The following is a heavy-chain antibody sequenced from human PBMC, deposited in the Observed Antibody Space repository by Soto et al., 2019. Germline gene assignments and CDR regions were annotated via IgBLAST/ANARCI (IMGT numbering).Heavy chain of an antibody. D-gene: IGHD3-3*01. V-gene: IGHV1-18*01. CDR1: GYTFTSYG. CDR3: ARDSTDGYYDFWSGYTNGAWFDP. J-gene: IGHJ5*02. CDR2: ISADNGNT. Sequence: QVQLVQSGAEVKKPGASVKVSCKASGYTFTSYGISWVRQAPGQGLEGMGWISADNGNTNYAQKLEGIVPMTKAPSPSTGYVELRSLRSDDTAVYYCARDSTDGYYDFWSGYTNGAWFDPWGQGTLVTVSS.